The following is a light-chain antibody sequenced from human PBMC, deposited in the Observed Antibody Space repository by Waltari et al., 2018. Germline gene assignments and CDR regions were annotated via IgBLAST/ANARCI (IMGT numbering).Light chain of an antibody. CDR3: HQFYVAPHT. V-gene: IGKV4-1*01. CDR1: QPVLYSANNKNY. Sequence: DIVMTQSPDSLAVSLGERATIHCKSSQPVLYSANNKNYLAWYQQKPGRPPKLSFYLASTREAGVPNRFSGSGSGTDFTLTISSLQAEDVAVYYCHQFYVAPHTFGQGTRLVIK. J-gene: IGKJ2*01. CDR2: LAS.